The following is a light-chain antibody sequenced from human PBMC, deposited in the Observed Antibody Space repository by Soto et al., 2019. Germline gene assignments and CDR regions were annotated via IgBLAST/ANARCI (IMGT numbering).Light chain of an antibody. CDR1: QNIGKY. V-gene: IGKV1-39*01. CDR3: EQSYATPYT. CDR2: AAS. J-gene: IGKJ2*01. Sequence: DLQMTQSPSSQSAVVGDRVTITCRASQNIGKYLNWYQQKPGKAPNLLIYAASSLQSGVPPRFSSSGSGTDFTLTISSLQPEDFATYYCEQSYATPYTFGQGTKLEIK.